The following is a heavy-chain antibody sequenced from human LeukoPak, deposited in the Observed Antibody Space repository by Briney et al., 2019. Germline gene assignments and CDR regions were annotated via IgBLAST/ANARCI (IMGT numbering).Heavy chain of an antibody. CDR1: GFTFSSYW. V-gene: IGHV3-7*01. J-gene: IGHJ4*01. Sequence: GGSLRLSCAASGFTFSSYWMSWVRQAPGKGLEWVADIKEDESEKYYVDSVKGRFTISRDNAKNSLYLQMNSLRVEDTAVYYCALNPDYYGSGSFDYWGHGTLVTVSS. CDR3: ALNPDYYGSGSFDY. D-gene: IGHD3-10*01. CDR2: IKEDESEK.